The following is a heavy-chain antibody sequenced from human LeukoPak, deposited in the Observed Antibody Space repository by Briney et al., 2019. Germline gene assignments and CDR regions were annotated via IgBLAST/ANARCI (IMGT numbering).Heavy chain of an antibody. J-gene: IGHJ6*02. CDR1: GGSISSYY. D-gene: IGHD3-9*01. V-gene: IGHV4-59*01. Sequence: SETLSLTCTVSGGSISSYYWSWIRQPPGKGLEWIGYIYYSVSTNYNPSLKSRVTISVDTSKNQFSLKLSSVTAADTAVYYCARASHYDILTGYYGHYYYYYGMDVWGQGTTVTVSS. CDR3: ARASHYDILTGYYGHYYYYYGMDV. CDR2: IYYSVST.